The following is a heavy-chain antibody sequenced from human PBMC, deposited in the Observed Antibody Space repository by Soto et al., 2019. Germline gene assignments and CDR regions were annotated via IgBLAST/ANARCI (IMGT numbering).Heavy chain of an antibody. V-gene: IGHV3-30*18. J-gene: IGHJ4*02. CDR3: AKDQASGQGSFDS. CDR2: ISYDGSNQ. Sequence: PGGSLRLSCPASGFTFNIYGMHGVRQAPDKGLEWVALISYDGSNQYYADSVKGRFTISRDNSKNTLFLQMNSLRADDTAVYYCAKDQASGQGSFDSWGQGTLVTVSS. CDR1: GFTFNIYG.